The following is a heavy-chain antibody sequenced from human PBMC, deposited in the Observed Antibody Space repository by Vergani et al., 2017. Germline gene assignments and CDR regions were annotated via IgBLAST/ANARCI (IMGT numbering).Heavy chain of an antibody. D-gene: IGHD6-13*01. CDR3: AKDRPMVIAAAGTRPIYGMDV. Sequence: QVQLVQSGAEVKKPGSSVKVSCKASGGTFSSYAISWVRQAPGQGLEWMGGIIPIFGTANYAQKFQGRVTITADKSTRTAYMELSSLRSEDTAVYYCAKDRPMVIAAAGTRPIYGMDVWGQGTTVTVSS. J-gene: IGHJ6*02. CDR1: GGTFSSYA. CDR2: IIPIFGTA. V-gene: IGHV1-69*06.